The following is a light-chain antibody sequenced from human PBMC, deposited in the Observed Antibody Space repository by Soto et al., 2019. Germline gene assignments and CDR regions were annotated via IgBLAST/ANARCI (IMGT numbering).Light chain of an antibody. CDR3: QVWDSSTV. J-gene: IGLJ2*01. Sequence: SYELTQPLSVSVALGQTARITCGGNNIGSKNVHWYQQKPGQAPVLVIYRDTNRPSGIPERFSGSNSGNTATLTISRAQAGDEADYYCQVWDSSTVFGGGTKITGL. V-gene: IGLV3-9*01. CDR1: NIGSKN. CDR2: RDT.